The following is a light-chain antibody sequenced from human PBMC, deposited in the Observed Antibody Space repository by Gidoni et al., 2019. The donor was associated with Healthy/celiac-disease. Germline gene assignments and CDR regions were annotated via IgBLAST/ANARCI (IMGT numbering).Light chain of an antibody. J-gene: IGKJ1*01. V-gene: IGKV1-33*01. Sequence: DMKMTQSPSSLSASVGDRVTITCQASQDIGNYLNWYQQKPGKAPKLLIYDASNLETGFPSRFRGSVSGTDFTFTISTLQPEDIATYYCQQYDNLPWTFGQGTKVEIK. CDR2: DAS. CDR1: QDIGNY. CDR3: QQYDNLPWT.